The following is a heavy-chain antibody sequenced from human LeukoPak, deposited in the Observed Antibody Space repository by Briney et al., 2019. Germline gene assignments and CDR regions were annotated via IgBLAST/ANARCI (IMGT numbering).Heavy chain of an antibody. CDR1: GFTFSSYG. Sequence: PGGSLRLSCAASGFTFSSYGMHWVRQAPGKGLEWVAVISYDGSNKYYADSVKGRFTISRDNSKNTLYLQMNSLRAEDTAVYYCAKDFHAQRVTTSYPWGQGTLVTVSS. D-gene: IGHD4-17*01. V-gene: IGHV3-30*18. CDR3: AKDFHAQRVTTSYP. J-gene: IGHJ5*02. CDR2: ISYDGSNK.